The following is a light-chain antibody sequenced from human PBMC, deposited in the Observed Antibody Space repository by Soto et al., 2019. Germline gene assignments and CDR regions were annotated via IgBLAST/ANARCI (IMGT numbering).Light chain of an antibody. CDR2: GAS. Sequence: EIVLTQSPATLSLSPGERATLSCRASQSVSINLAWYQHKPDQAPRLLIYGASNRATGIPARFSGSRSGTAFTLTISSLESEDFAVYYCQQHSEWPVTFGRGTKVDSK. J-gene: IGKJ4*01. CDR1: QSVSIN. V-gene: IGKV3-11*01. CDR3: QQHSEWPVT.